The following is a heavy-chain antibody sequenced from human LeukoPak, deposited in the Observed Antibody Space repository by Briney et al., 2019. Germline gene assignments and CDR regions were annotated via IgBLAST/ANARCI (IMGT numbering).Heavy chain of an antibody. CDR2: ISGSGGNT. Sequence: LAGGSLRLSCAASGFTFSSYGMSWVRRAPGKGPEWVSGISGSGGNTYYADSVKGRFTISRDNSQNTLYLQMNTLRAEDTAVYYCAKVVSRYHFDYWGQGTLVTVSS. CDR3: AKVVSRYHFDY. J-gene: IGHJ4*02. V-gene: IGHV3-23*01. CDR1: GFTFSSYG. D-gene: IGHD2-2*01.